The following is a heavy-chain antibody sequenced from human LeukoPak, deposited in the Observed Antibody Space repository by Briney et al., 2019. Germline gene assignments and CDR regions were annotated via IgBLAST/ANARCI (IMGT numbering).Heavy chain of an antibody. Sequence: GASVKVSCKASGHTFTSYGISWVRQAPGQGLEWMGWISAYNGNTNYAQKLQGRVTMTTDTSTSTAYMELRSLRSDDTAVYYCARLKGEFPLPWFDPWGQGTLVTVSS. J-gene: IGHJ5*02. CDR3: ARLKGEFPLPWFDP. V-gene: IGHV1-18*01. CDR2: ISAYNGNT. CDR1: GHTFTSYG. D-gene: IGHD3-10*01.